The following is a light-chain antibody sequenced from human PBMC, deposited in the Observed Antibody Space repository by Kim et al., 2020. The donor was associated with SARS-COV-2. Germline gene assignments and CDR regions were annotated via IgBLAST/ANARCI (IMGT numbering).Light chain of an antibody. CDR2: YDS. V-gene: IGLV3-21*04. J-gene: IGLJ2*01. CDR3: QVWDSSSDHRVV. Sequence: PGKPAWVSCGGNSIGSKSVHWYQQKSGQAPVLVIYYDSDRPSGIPERFSGSNSGNTATLTISRVEAGDEADYYCQVWDSSSDHRVVFGGGTKVTVL. CDR1: SIGSKS.